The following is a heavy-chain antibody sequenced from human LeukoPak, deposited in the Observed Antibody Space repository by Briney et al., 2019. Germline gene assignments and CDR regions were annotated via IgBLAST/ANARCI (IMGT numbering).Heavy chain of an antibody. CDR2: LKSDGSTA. Sequence: GGPLRLSCAASGFTFSSFNMHWVRQAPGKVLVWVSRLKSDGSTAMYADSVQGRFTISRDNARNTVHLLMSSLTVEDTGVYYCARGIYGDPVAFDSWGQGALVTVSS. CDR1: GFTFSSFN. J-gene: IGHJ4*02. D-gene: IGHD4-17*01. CDR3: ARGIYGDPVAFDS. V-gene: IGHV3-74*03.